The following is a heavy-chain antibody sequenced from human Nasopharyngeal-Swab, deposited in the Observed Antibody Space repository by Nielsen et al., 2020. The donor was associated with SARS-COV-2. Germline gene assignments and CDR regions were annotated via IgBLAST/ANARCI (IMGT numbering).Heavy chain of an antibody. CDR1: GFTFSSYA. CDR3: ATSKGDFWSGYYTYYYFDY. D-gene: IGHD3-3*01. V-gene: IGHV3-23*01. CDR2: ISGSGGST. J-gene: IGHJ4*02. Sequence: GESLKISCAASGFTFSSYAMSWVRQAPGKGLEWVSAISGSGGSTYYADSVKGRFTISRDNSKNTLYLQMNNLRAEDTAVYYCATSKGDFWSGYYTYYYFDYWGQGTLVTVSS.